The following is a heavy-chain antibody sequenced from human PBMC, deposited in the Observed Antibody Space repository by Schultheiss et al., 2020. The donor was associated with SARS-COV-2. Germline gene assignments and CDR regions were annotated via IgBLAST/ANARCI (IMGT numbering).Heavy chain of an antibody. J-gene: IGHJ4*02. CDR3: VWTNADFDY. Sequence: SETLSLTCTVSGDSISSGDYYWSWIRQPPGKGLEWIGYIYYSGTTYYNPSLESRVTISLDTSKNQFSLKLSSVTAADTAVYYCVWTNADFDYWGQGTLVTVSS. V-gene: IGHV4-30-4*01. D-gene: IGHD3/OR15-3a*01. CDR2: IYYSGTT. CDR1: GDSISSGDYY.